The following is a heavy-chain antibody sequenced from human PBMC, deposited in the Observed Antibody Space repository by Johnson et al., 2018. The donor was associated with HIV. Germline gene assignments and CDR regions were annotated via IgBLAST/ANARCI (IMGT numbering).Heavy chain of an antibody. D-gene: IGHD4-11*01. CDR1: GFTFADYG. Sequence: QVQLVESVGGVVQPGGSLRLSCAASGFTFADYGMHWVRQPPGKGLEWVAFIAHDESITHYTDSVKGRFPISRDNSKNTLYLQMNSLRAEDTAVYYCARNEYSNYGGRDAFDIWGQGTMVTVPS. CDR3: ARNEYSNYGGRDAFDI. CDR2: IAHDESIT. J-gene: IGHJ3*02. V-gene: IGHV3-33*05.